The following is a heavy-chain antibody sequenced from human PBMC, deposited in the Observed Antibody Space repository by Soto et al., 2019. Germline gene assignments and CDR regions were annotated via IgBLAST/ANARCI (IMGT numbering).Heavy chain of an antibody. CDR2: IDSDGTTT. J-gene: IGHJ4*02. CDR3: ARVGDSGYDLGPFDY. CDR1: GFTFRRYW. V-gene: IGHV3-74*03. D-gene: IGHD3-22*01. Sequence: EVQVVESGGGLVQPGGSLRLSCAASGFTFRRYWMHWVRQPPGKGLVWVSRIDSDGTTTQYEDSVRGRFTISRDNAKNTLFLQMNSLRAEDTAVYYCARVGDSGYDLGPFDYWGQGTLVTVSS.